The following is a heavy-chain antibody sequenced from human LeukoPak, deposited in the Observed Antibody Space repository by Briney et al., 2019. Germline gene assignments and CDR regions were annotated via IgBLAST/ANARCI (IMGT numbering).Heavy chain of an antibody. CDR1: GYTFTGYY. CDR3: ARDLGSIVVVTAEYFQH. D-gene: IGHD2-21*02. J-gene: IGHJ1*01. CDR2: INPSSGGT. V-gene: IGHV1-2*02. Sequence: ASVKVSCKASGYTFTGYYIHWVRQAPGQGLEWMGWINPSSGGTNYAQKFQGRVTMTRDASISTAYMELSRLRSDDTAVYYCARDLGSIVVVTAEYFQHWGQGTLVTVSS.